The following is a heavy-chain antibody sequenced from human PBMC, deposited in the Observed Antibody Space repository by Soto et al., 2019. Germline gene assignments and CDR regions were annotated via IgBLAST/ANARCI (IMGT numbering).Heavy chain of an antibody. CDR2: ISAYNGNT. CDR1: GYTFTSYG. V-gene: IGHV1-18*01. Sequence: QVQLVQSGAEVKKPGASVKVSCKASGYTFTSYGISWVRQAPGQGLEWMGWISAYNGNTNYAQKLQGRVTXXKXTXXSTAYMELRSLRSDDTAVYYWARNSGSSARYAFDIWGQGTMVTVSS. D-gene: IGHD1-26*01. CDR3: ARNSGSSARYAFDI. J-gene: IGHJ3*02.